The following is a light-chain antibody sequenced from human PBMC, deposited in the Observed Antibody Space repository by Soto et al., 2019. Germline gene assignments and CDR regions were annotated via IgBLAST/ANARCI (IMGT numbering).Light chain of an antibody. CDR1: QSISNF. Sequence: DIQMTQSPSSLSASVGDRVTITCRASQSISNFLNWYQQKPGKAPKLLIYAASSLRSGVTSRFSGSGSGTDFTLTISSLQREDFATYVCQQSYSSPWTFGQGNKVE. J-gene: IGKJ1*01. CDR3: QQSYSSPWT. CDR2: AAS. V-gene: IGKV1-39*01.